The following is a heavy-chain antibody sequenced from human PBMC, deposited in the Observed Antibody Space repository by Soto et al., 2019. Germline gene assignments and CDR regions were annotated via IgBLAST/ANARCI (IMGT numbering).Heavy chain of an antibody. CDR3: ARAGSPYGDYVDFQH. Sequence: ASVKVSCKASGGTSSSYAISWVRQAPGQGLEWMGGIIPIFGTANYAQKFQGRVTITADESTSTAYMELSSLRSEDTAVYYCARAGSPYGDYVDFQHWGQGTLVTVSS. J-gene: IGHJ1*01. CDR1: GGTSSSYA. V-gene: IGHV1-69*13. D-gene: IGHD4-17*01. CDR2: IIPIFGTA.